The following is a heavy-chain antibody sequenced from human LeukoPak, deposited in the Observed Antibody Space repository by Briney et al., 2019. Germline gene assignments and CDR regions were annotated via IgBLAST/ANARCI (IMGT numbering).Heavy chain of an antibody. CDR3: TTESIVATTGIDY. D-gene: IGHD5-12*01. CDR2: SKSKSDGGTT. J-gene: IGHJ4*02. CDR1: GFSFSNAC. V-gene: IGHV3-15*07. Sequence: GGSLRLSCAASGFSFSNACMNWVREAPGKGLEWVGRSKSKSDGGTTDYAATVKGRFTISRDDSKNTLYTQMNSLKTEETAVYYCTTESIVATTGIDYWGQGTLVTVSS.